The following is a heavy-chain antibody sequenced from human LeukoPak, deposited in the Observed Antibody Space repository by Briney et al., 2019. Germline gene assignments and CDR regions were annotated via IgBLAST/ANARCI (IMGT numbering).Heavy chain of an antibody. V-gene: IGHV5-51*01. D-gene: IGHD3-10*01. CDR3: ASRSGYGSGSYSFDY. J-gene: IGHJ4*02. CDR1: GYSFTSYW. CDR2: VYPGDSDT. Sequence: GESLKIPCKGSGYSFTSYWIGWVRQMPGKGLEWMGIVYPGDSDTRYSPSFQGQVTISADKSISTAYLQWSRLKASDTAMYYCASRSGYGSGSYSFDYWGQGTLVTVSS.